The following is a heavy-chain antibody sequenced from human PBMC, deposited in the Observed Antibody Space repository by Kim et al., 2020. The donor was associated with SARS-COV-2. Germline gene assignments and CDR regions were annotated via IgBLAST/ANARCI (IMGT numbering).Heavy chain of an antibody. D-gene: IGHD6-13*01. CDR3: ARGRFLGSSWYRRVPVLGY. Sequence: SQTLSLTCAVYGGSFSGYYWSWIRQPPGKGLEWIGEINHSGSTNYNPSLKSRVTISVDTSKNQFSLKLSSVTAADTAVYYCARGRFLGSSWYRRVPVLGYWGQGTLVTVSS. CDR1: GGSFSGYY. J-gene: IGHJ4*02. V-gene: IGHV4-34*01. CDR2: INHSGST.